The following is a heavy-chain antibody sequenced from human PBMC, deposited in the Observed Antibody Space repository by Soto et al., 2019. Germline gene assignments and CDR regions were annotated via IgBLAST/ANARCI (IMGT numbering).Heavy chain of an antibody. Sequence: EVQLVESGWGLVQPGGSLRLSCVGSGFGFSSYSMNWVRQAPGKGPAWVSSISSASSSTDYADSVRGRFTISRDNARNSLYLQMSSLRDEDTAVYYCARQKGYSDLWGQGTLVTVSS. D-gene: IGHD5-12*01. V-gene: IGHV3-48*02. J-gene: IGHJ5*02. CDR2: ISSASSST. CDR1: GFGFSSYS. CDR3: ARQKGYSDL.